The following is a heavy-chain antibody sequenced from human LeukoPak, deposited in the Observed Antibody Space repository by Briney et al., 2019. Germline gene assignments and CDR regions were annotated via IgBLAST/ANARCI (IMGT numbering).Heavy chain of an antibody. CDR3: ARALRPAAIGSRSYYYYYYMDV. CDR2: IVPIFGTA. J-gene: IGHJ6*03. D-gene: IGHD2-2*01. V-gene: IGHV1-69*13. CDR1: GGTFSTYA. Sequence: ASVKVSCKASGGTFSTYAISWVRQAPGQGLEWMGGIVPIFGTANYAQKFQGRVMISADESTSTAYMELSSLRSEDTAVYYCARALRPAAIGSRSYYYYYYMDVWGKGTTVTVSS.